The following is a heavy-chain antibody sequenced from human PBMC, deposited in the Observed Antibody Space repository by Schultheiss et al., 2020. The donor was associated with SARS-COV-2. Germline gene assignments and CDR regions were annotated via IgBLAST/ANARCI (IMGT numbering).Heavy chain of an antibody. CDR2: INPNSGGT. J-gene: IGHJ6*02. CDR3: ARVEIAAVLYYYYYGMDV. CDR1: GYTFASYD. Sequence: ASVKVSCKASGYTFASYDINWVRQATGQGLEWMGWINPNSGGTNYAQKLQGRVTMTRDTSISTAYMELSRLRSDDTAVYYCARVEIAAVLYYYYYGMDVWGQGATVTVSS. V-gene: IGHV1-2*02. D-gene: IGHD6-13*01.